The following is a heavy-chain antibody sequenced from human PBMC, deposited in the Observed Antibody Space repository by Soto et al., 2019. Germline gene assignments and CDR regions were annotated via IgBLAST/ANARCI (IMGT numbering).Heavy chain of an antibody. Sequence: QVQLVQSGAEVKKPGASVKVSCKASGYTFTSYAMHWVRQAPGQRLEWMGWINAGNGNTKYSQKFQGRVTITRDTSASTAYMELSSLRSEDTAVYYCARPSSVVVAATLDYWGQGTLVTVSS. CDR3: ARPSSVVVAATLDY. D-gene: IGHD2-15*01. V-gene: IGHV1-3*01. J-gene: IGHJ4*02. CDR1: GYTFTSYA. CDR2: INAGNGNT.